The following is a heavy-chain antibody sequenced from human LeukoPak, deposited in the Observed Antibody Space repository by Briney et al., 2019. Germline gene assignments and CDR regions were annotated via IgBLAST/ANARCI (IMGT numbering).Heavy chain of an antibody. J-gene: IGHJ6*03. Sequence: SETLSLTCTVSGGSISRDSYYWSWIRQPAGKGLEWIGRIYTSGSTNYNPSLKSRVTISVDTSKNQFSLKLSSVTAADTAVYYCARSVRGAMSGYYYYMDVWGKGTTVTISS. D-gene: IGHD3-10*01. CDR3: ARSVRGAMSGYYYYMDV. V-gene: IGHV4-61*02. CDR1: GGSISRDSYY. CDR2: IYTSGST.